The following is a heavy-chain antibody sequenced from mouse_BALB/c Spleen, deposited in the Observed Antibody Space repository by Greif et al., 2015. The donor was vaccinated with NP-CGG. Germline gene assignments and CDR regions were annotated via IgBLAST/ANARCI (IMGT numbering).Heavy chain of an antibody. J-gene: IGHJ1*01. CDR2: IRNKANGYTT. CDR1: GFTFTDYY. CDR3: AREGTVSYWYFDV. D-gene: IGHD1-1*01. Sequence: EVQVVESGGGLVQPGGSLRLSCATSGFTFTDYYMSWVRQPPGKALEWLGFIRNKANGYTTEYSASVKGRFTISRDNSQSILYLQMNTLRAEDSATYYCAREGTVSYWYFDVWGAGTTVTVSS. V-gene: IGHV7-3*02.